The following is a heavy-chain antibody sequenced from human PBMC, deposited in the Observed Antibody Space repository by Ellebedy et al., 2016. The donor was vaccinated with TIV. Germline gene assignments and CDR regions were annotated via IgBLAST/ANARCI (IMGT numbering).Heavy chain of an antibody. CDR3: ARQLVPDDYGSGSYFYY. CDR2: TYSSGAT. V-gene: IGHV4-34*01. CDR1: GGSFSGYY. Sequence: SETLSLTCAVYGGSFSGYYWSWIRQPPGKGLEWIGTTYSSGATYYNSSLQSRVVISVDTSQKQFSLRLRSVTAADTALYYCARQLVPDDYGSGSYFYYWGQGTRVTVSS. J-gene: IGHJ4*02. D-gene: IGHD3-10*01.